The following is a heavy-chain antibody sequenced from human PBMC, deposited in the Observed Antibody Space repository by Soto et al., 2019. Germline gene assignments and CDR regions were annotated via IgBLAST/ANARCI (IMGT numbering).Heavy chain of an antibody. Sequence: SETLSLTCTVSGGSVSSSSYYWGWVRQPPGKGLEWIESVYYSGSTCYNPSLESRVTISVDKSKNQFYLKLRSVSAADTSVYYCARAFSLTDYGDPYYFDYWGQGTLVTVSS. D-gene: IGHD4-17*01. CDR1: GGSVSSSSYY. CDR2: VYYSGST. J-gene: IGHJ4*02. CDR3: ARAFSLTDYGDPYYFDY. V-gene: IGHV4-39*01.